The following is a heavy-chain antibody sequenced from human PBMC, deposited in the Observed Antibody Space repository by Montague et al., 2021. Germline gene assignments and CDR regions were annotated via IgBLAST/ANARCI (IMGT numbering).Heavy chain of an antibody. CDR1: GGSTTTSNYY. V-gene: IGHV4-39*01. CDR3: ARQTVVSPHFDY. Sequence: SETLSPTRAVAGGSTTTSNYYWGWIRQPLGKGLEWIGSVYYRGSTYYNPSLKSRVTIFIDTSKKKFSLKLTSVTAADTAVYFCARQTVVSPHFDYWGQGTRVTVSS. J-gene: IGHJ4*02. CDR2: VYYRGST. D-gene: IGHD4-23*01.